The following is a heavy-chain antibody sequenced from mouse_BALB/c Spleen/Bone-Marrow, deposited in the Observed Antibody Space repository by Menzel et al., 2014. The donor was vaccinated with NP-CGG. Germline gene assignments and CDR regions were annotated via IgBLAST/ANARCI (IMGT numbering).Heavy chain of an antibody. D-gene: IGHD3-2*01. Sequence: QVQLQQSGPELVRPGVSVKISCKGSGYTFTDYAMHWVKQSHAKSLEWIGVISTYSGNTNYNQKFKGKATMTVDKSSSTAYMELARLTSGDSAIYYCARGRQLGLRSFAYWGQGTLVTVSA. CDR2: ISTYSGNT. CDR1: GYTFTDYA. J-gene: IGHJ3*01. CDR3: ARGRQLGLRSFAY. V-gene: IGHV1-67*01.